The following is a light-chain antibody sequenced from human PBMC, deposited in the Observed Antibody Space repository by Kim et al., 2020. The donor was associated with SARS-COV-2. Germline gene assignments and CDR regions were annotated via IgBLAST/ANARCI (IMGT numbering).Light chain of an antibody. CDR2: DVS. CDR3: CSYAGSYTWV. Sequence: GQYVTLSCTGTRSDVGSYNYVSWYQQHPGKAPKLMIYDVSKRPSGVPDRFSGSKSGNTASLTISGLQAEDEADYYCCSYAGSYTWVFGGGTQLTVL. J-gene: IGLJ3*02. V-gene: IGLV2-11*01. CDR1: RSDVGSYNY.